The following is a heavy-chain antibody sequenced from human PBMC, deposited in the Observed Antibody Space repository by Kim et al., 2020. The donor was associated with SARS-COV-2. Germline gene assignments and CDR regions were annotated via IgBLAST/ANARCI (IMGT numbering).Heavy chain of an antibody. Sequence: ASVKVSCKSSGYTFTSYAMNWVRQAPGQGLEWMGWINTNTGNPTYAQGFTGRFVFSLDTSVSTAYLQISSLKADDTAVYYCARDDSSSWYQHPDAFDIWGQGTMVTVSS. CDR1: GYTFTSYA. J-gene: IGHJ3*02. CDR2: INTNTGNP. V-gene: IGHV7-4-1*02. CDR3: ARDDSSSWYQHPDAFDI. D-gene: IGHD6-13*01.